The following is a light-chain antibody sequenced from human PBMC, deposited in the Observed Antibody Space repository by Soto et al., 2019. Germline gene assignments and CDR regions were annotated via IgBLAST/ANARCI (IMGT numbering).Light chain of an antibody. CDR3: QQYNEWPS. J-gene: IGKJ3*01. CDR1: QAIRND. V-gene: IGKV1-17*01. Sequence: DIQMTQSPASLSASVGDRVSITCRASQAIRNDLGWFQHQPGKPPKRLIYAATSLQRGVSSRFSGSGSGTEFTLTISGLQSEDFAVYYCQQYNEWPSFGPGTKVDIK. CDR2: AAT.